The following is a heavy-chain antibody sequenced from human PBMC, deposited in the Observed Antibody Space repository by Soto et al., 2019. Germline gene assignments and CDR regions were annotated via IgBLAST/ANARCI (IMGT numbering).Heavy chain of an antibody. Sequence: QVQLQESGPGLVKPSQTLSLTCTVSGGSISSGGYYWSWIRQHPGKGLEWIGYIYYSGSTYYNPSLKSRVTISVDTSKNQFSLKLSSVTAADTAVYYCARDRNDYGDYSLDYWGQGTLVTVSS. J-gene: IGHJ4*02. V-gene: IGHV4-31*03. D-gene: IGHD4-17*01. CDR2: IYYSGST. CDR3: ARDRNDYGDYSLDY. CDR1: GGSISSGGYY.